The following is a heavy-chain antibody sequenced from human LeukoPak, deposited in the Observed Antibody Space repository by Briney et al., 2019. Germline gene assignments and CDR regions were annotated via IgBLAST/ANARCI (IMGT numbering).Heavy chain of an antibody. CDR1: GYTFTGYY. CDR2: INPNSGGT. Sequence: ASVKVSCKASGYTFTGYYMHWVRQAPGQGLEWMGWINPNSGGTNNAQKFQGWVTMTRDTSISTAYMELSRLRSDDTAVYYRARDAAGYYGMDVWGQGTTVTVSS. V-gene: IGHV1-2*04. CDR3: ARDAAGYYGMDV. J-gene: IGHJ6*02.